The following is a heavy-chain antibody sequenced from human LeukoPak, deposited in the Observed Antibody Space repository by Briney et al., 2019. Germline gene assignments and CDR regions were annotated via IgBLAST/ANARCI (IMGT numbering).Heavy chain of an antibody. V-gene: IGHV3-73*01. D-gene: IGHD6-13*01. CDR3: TTGLRAADTN. Sequence: GGSLRLSCAASGFTFSDSAIHWVRRASGKGLEWVGHIRSKANSYATAYAASLKGRFTISRDDSKNTAYLQMNSLRTEDTAVYYCTTGLRAADTNWGLGTLVTVSS. CDR2: IRSKANSYAT. J-gene: IGHJ4*02. CDR1: GFTFSDSA.